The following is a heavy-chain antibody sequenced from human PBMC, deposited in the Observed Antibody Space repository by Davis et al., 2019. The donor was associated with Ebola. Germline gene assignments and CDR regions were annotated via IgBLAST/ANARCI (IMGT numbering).Heavy chain of an antibody. D-gene: IGHD6-6*01. V-gene: IGHV3-11*04. J-gene: IGHJ4*02. Sequence: GGSLRLSCPASGFTFSDYYMSWIRQAPGKGLEWVSYISSRSGTIYYADSVKGRFTISRDNAQNSLYLQMNSLRAEDTAVYYCARRSSQALDWGQGTLVTVSS. CDR1: GFTFSDYY. CDR3: ARRSSQALD. CDR2: ISSRSGTI.